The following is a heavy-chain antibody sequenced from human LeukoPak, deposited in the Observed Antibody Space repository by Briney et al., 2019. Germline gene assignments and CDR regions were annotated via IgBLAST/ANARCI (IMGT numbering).Heavy chain of an antibody. D-gene: IGHD2-2*01. CDR1: GGSISSGASD. CDR3: ARGRATAPRRAVVPIHNYYMDV. CDR2: INHSGST. Sequence: SETLSLTCTVSGGSISSGASDWGWIRQHPKRGLEWVGYINHSGSTYYNPSLGSRVTMSVDTSKNQFSLKLSSVTAADTAVYYCARGRATAPRRAVVPIHNYYMDVWGKGTTVTVSS. J-gene: IGHJ6*03. V-gene: IGHV4-31*03.